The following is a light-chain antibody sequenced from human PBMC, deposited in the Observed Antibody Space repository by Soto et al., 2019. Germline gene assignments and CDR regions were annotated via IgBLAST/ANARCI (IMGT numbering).Light chain of an antibody. Sequence: DIQMTQSPSSLSASVGDRVTIICRASQDIRSYLVWYQQKPGTAPKSLIYDASNRQSVVPSRFSGSGSGSDFTLTISSLQPEDFATYYCQQYNSYPITFGQGTRLEI. J-gene: IGKJ5*01. CDR1: QDIRSY. CDR2: DAS. CDR3: QQYNSYPIT. V-gene: IGKV1-16*01.